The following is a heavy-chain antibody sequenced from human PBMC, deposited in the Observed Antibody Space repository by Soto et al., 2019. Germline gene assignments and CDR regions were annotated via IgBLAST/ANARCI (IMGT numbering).Heavy chain of an antibody. CDR2: ISAGDDST. D-gene: IGHD2-21*02. Sequence: EVELLESGGGLVQPGGSLRLSCAASGFTFSSFAMTWVRQVPGKGLEWVSSISAGDDSTYYADSVKGRFAISRDNSKNTLSLQKISRIADDTALYHCAKGGTSHCPHPDDWGQGTMVTVSS. J-gene: IGHJ4*01. V-gene: IGHV3-23*01. CDR1: GFTFSSFA. CDR3: AKGGTSHCPHPDD.